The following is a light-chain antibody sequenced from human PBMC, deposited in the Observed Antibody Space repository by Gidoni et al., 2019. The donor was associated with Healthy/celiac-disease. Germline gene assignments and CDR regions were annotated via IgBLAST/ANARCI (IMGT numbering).Light chain of an antibody. J-gene: IGLJ2*01. CDR3: QVWDSSSDHPGVV. Sequence: SYVLTQPTSVSLATVKTARITCGGNNIGSKSVHWYQQKPGQAPVLVIYYDSDRPSGIPERFSGSNSGNTATLTISRVEAGDEADYYCQVWDSSSDHPGVVFGGGTKLTVL. CDR1: NIGSKS. CDR2: YDS. V-gene: IGLV3-21*04.